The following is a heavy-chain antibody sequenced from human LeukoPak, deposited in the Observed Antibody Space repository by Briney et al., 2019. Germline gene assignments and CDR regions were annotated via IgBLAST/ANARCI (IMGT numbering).Heavy chain of an antibody. J-gene: IGHJ4*02. CDR3: ARGGGVTASPRYYFDY. Sequence: SETLSLTCTVSGGSISSGDYYWNWIRQHPGKGLEWIGYIFYSGSTYYNPSLKSRVTISVDTSKNQFSLKLSSVTAADTAVYYCARGGGVTASPRYYFDYWGQGALVTVSS. D-gene: IGHD2-21*02. CDR1: GGSISSGDYY. CDR2: IFYSGST. V-gene: IGHV4-31*03.